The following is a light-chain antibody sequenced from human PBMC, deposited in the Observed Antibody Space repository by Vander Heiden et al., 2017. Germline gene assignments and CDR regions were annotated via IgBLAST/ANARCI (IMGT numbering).Light chain of an antibody. V-gene: IGKV4-1*01. CDR1: QSVLYSSNNKNY. CDR2: GAS. J-gene: IGKJ1*01. CDR3: QQYYSTPWT. Sequence: DIVMTQSPDSLAVSLGERDTINCKSSQSVLYSSNNKNYLAWYQQKPGQPPKLLIYGASTRESGVPDRFSGSGSGTDFTLTISSLQAEDVAVYYCQQYYSTPWTFGQGTKVEIK.